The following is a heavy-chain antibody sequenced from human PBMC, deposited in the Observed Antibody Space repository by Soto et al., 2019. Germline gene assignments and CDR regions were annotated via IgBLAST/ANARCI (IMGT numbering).Heavy chain of an antibody. CDR1: GGSISSYY. D-gene: IGHD2-21*02. V-gene: IGHV4-59*01. CDR3: ARDLWGYCGADCYPRDV. Sequence: QVRLQESGPGLVKPSETLSLTCTVSGGSISSYYWSWIRQPPGKGLEWIGYMYNTGSTIYNPSLKSRVTISVDTSKNQCSLKLSSVTAADTAVYYCARDLWGYCGADCYPRDVWGQGTTVTVSS. J-gene: IGHJ6*02. CDR2: MYNTGST.